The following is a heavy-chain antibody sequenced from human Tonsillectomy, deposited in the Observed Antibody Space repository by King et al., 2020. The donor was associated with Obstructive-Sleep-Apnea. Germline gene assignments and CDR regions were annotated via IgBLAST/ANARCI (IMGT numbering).Heavy chain of an antibody. V-gene: IGHV4-34*01. CDR2: INHSGIT. J-gene: IGHJ4*02. D-gene: IGHD4-23*01. CDR3: ATLVTAGY. CDR1: GGSFSGYY. Sequence: VQLQQWGAGLLKPSETLSLTCAVYGGSFSGYYWSWIRQPPGKGLEWIGEINHSGITNYNPSLKSRVTMSVDTSKNQFSLNLSSVTAADAAVYYCATLVTAGYWGQGTLVSVSS.